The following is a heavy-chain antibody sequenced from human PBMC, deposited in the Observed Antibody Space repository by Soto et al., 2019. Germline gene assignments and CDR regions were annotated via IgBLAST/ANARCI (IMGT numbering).Heavy chain of an antibody. V-gene: IGHV3-49*04. CDR3: TREAGEGSMIVVADECDY. CDR2: IRSKAYGGTT. Sequence: GGSLRLSCTASGFTFGDYAMSWVRQAPGKGLEWVGFIRSKAYGGTTEYAASVKGRFTISRDDSKSIAYLQMNSLKTEDTAVYYCTREAGEGSMIVVADECDYWGQGTLVTVSS. J-gene: IGHJ4*02. D-gene: IGHD3-22*01. CDR1: GFTFGDYA.